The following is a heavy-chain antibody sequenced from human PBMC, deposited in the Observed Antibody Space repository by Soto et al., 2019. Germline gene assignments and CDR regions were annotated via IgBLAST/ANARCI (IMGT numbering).Heavy chain of an antibody. D-gene: IGHD6-19*01. CDR2: IDGEAGHT. CDR3: VRGSSGWSGVDV. CDR1: GFTFNRYW. V-gene: IGHV3-74*01. Sequence: EVQLVESGGALVQPGGSLRLSCAASGFTFNRYWIHWDRQPPGKGLVWISRIDGEAGHTTYADSVKGRFTLSRDNAKNTVFLQMDSLRDEDTAVYYCVRGSSGWSGVDVWGKGTTVTVSS. J-gene: IGHJ6*04.